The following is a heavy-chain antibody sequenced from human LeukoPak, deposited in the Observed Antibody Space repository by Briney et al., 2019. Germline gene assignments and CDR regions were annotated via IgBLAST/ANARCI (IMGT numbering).Heavy chain of an antibody. V-gene: IGHV1-69*04. CDR1: GGTFSSYA. CDR2: IIPILGIA. CDR3: AILRAGDYEMDDDY. Sequence: GASVKVSCKASGGTFSSYAISWVRQAPGQGLEWMGRIIPILGIANYAQKFQGRVTITADKSTSTAYMELSSLRSEDTAVYYCAILRAGDYEMDDDYWGQGALVTVSS. J-gene: IGHJ4*02. D-gene: IGHD4-17*01.